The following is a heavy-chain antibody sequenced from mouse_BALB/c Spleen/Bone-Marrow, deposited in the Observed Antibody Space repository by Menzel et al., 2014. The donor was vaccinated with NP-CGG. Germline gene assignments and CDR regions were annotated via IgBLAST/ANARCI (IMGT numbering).Heavy chain of an antibody. CDR1: GYAFSSYW. CDR2: IYPGDGDT. J-gene: IGHJ2*01. CDR3: ARSGYGSNYDY. V-gene: IGHV1-80*01. Sequence: VQLQESGAELVRPGSSVKISCKASGYAFSSYWMIWVKQRPGQGLEWIGQIYPGDGDTNYNGKFKGKATLTVDKSSSTAYMQLSSLTPEDSAVYFCARSGYGSNYDYWGQGTTLTVSS. D-gene: IGHD1-1*01.